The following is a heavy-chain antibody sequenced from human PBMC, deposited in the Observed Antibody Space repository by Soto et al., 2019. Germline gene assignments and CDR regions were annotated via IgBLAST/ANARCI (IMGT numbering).Heavy chain of an antibody. CDR2: IYYSGST. D-gene: IGHD5-12*01. CDR1: GGSISSSSYY. V-gene: IGHV4-39*01. Sequence: SSETLSLTCTVSGGSISSSSYYWGWIRQPPGKGLEWIGSIYYSGSTYYNPSLKSRVTISVDTSKNQFSLKLSSVTAADTAVYYCARSGGYSGYAVYWGQGTLVTVSS. J-gene: IGHJ4*02. CDR3: ARSGGYSGYAVY.